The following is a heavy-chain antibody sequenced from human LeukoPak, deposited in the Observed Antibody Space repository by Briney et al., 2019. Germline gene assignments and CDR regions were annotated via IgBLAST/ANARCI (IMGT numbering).Heavy chain of an antibody. D-gene: IGHD1-1*01. CDR3: ASLPGGTEVRAFDY. V-gene: IGHV3-53*01. Sequence: GGSLRLSCAASGFTVSSNYMSWVRQAPGKGLEWVSVIYSGGSTYYADSVKGRFPISRDNSKNTLYLQMNSLRAEDTAVYYCASLPGGTEVRAFDYWGQGTLVTVSS. J-gene: IGHJ4*02. CDR1: GFTVSSNY. CDR2: IYSGGST.